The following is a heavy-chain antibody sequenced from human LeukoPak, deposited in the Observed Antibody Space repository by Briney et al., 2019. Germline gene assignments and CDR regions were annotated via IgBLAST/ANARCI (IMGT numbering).Heavy chain of an antibody. CDR2: IYYSGST. CDR3: ARHRIVVVVATTSCFDP. V-gene: IGHV4-39*01. D-gene: IGHD2-15*01. J-gene: IGHJ5*02. Sequence: PSETLSLTCTVSGGSISSSSYYWGWIRQPPGKGLEWIGSIYYSGSTYYNPSLKSRVTISVDTSKKQFSLKLSSVTAADTAVYFCARHRIVVVVATTSCFDPWGQGTLVTVFS. CDR1: GGSISSSSYY.